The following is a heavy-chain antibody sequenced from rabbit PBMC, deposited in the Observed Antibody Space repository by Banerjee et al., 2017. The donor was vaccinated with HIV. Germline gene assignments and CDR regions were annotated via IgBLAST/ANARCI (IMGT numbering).Heavy chain of an antibody. D-gene: IGHD6-1*01. V-gene: IGHV1S40*01. CDR1: GFSFSSSVY. Sequence: QSLEESGGGLVQPGASLTLTCTASGFSFSSSVYMCWVRQAPGKGLEWIACIYTDYSGTTYYASWAKGRFTISKTSSTTVTLQMTSLTAADTATYFCARDYTYGDSSFAFELWGPGTLVTVS. CDR2: IYTDYSGTT. CDR3: ARDYTYGDSSFAFEL. J-gene: IGHJ4*01.